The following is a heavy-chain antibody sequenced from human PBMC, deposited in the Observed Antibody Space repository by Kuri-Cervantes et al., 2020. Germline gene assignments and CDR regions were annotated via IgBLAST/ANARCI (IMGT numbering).Heavy chain of an antibody. D-gene: IGHD3-22*01. J-gene: IGHJ2*01. Sequence: GGSLRLSCTAFRFTFSTYNMNWVRQAPGKGLEWVSYISSSSSTIYYADSVKGRFTVSRDNAKNSLYLQMNSLRDEDTAVYYCARDRGSSGYYPPWYFDLWGRGTLVTVSS. CDR1: RFTFSTYN. CDR3: ARDRGSSGYYPPWYFDL. V-gene: IGHV3-48*02. CDR2: ISSSSSTI.